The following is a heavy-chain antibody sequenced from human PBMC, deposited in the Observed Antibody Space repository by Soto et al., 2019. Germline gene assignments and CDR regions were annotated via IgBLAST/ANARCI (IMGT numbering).Heavy chain of an antibody. Sequence: GESLKISCKASGYSFTNYWIGWVRQMPGKGLEWMGIIYPGDSGTRYSPSFQGQVTFSTDKSFNTAYLYWSSLRASDTAMYYCARAGIYRENAFDFWGQGTMVTVSS. V-gene: IGHV5-51*01. CDR1: GYSFTNYW. CDR2: IYPGDSGT. J-gene: IGHJ3*01. D-gene: IGHD2-21*01. CDR3: ARAGIYRENAFDF.